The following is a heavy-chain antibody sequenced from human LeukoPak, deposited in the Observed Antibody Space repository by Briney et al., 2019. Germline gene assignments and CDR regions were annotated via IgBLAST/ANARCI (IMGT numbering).Heavy chain of an antibody. Sequence: SETLSLTCTVSGGSISSGSYYWSWIRQPAEKGLEWIGRIYTSGSTNYNPSLKSRVTISVDTSKNQFSLKLSSVTAADTAVYYCARDRSSSSYYYYGMDVWGQGTTATVSS. CDR2: IYTSGST. CDR1: GGSISSGSYY. D-gene: IGHD6-6*01. J-gene: IGHJ6*02. V-gene: IGHV4-61*02. CDR3: ARDRSSSSYYYYGMDV.